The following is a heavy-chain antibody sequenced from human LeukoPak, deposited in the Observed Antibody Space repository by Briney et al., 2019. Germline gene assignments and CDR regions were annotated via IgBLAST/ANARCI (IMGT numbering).Heavy chain of an antibody. CDR1: GYTLTELS. CDR3: ATRIYGSSWSHGDAFDI. D-gene: IGHD6-13*01. Sequence: ASVKVSCKVSGYTLTELSMHWVRQAPGKGLEWMGGFDPEDGETIYAQKFQGRVTMTEDTSTDTAYMELSSLRSEDTAVYYCATRIYGSSWSHGDAFDIWGQGTMVTVSS. J-gene: IGHJ3*02. V-gene: IGHV1-24*01. CDR2: FDPEDGET.